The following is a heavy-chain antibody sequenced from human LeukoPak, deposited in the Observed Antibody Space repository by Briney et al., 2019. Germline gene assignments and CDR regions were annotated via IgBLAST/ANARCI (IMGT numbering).Heavy chain of an antibody. D-gene: IGHD6-19*01. CDR1: GGSLASTGCY. Sequence: SETLFLTCTVSGGSLASTGCYWGWIRQPPGKGLEWIGSAYYTGSNYSPPSLKSRLTISVDTSKNQFALTLSSVTAADTAVYYCGRHVSNGWDYHYGLDVWGQGTTVTVSS. CDR2: AYYTGSN. V-gene: IGHV4-39*01. J-gene: IGHJ6*01. CDR3: GRHVSNGWDYHYGLDV.